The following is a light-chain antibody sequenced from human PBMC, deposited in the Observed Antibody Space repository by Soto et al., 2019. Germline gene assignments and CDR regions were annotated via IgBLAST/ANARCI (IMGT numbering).Light chain of an antibody. J-gene: IGLJ1*01. CDR2: QVT. V-gene: IGLV2-14*01. Sequence: QSVLTQPASVSGSPGQSITISCTGTSSDLAIYNYVSWYQQQPGKAPKLMIYQVTNRPSGVSNRFSGSSSGNTASLTISGLQAEDEADYDCSSYTDSSNYVFGTGTKVTVL. CDR1: SSDLAIYNY. CDR3: SSYTDSSNYV.